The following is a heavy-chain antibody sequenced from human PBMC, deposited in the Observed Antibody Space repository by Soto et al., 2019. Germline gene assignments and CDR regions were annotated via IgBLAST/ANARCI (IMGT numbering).Heavy chain of an antibody. J-gene: IGHJ4*02. CDR3: AHKTYYNFWSGYPGFDY. Sequence: QITLKESGPTLVKPTQTLTLTCTFSGFSLSTSGVGVGWIRQPPGKALECLAFIHWDDDKRYSPSLKSRLTITQDTSKNQVVLTMTNMDPVDTATYYCAHKTYYNFWSGYPGFDYWGQGTLVTVSS. CDR2: IHWDDDK. V-gene: IGHV2-5*02. D-gene: IGHD3-3*01. CDR1: GFSLSTSGVG.